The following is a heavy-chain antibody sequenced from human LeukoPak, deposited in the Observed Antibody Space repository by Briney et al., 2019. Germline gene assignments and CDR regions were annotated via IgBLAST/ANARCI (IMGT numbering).Heavy chain of an antibody. CDR3: ASRTYYDILTGYYGVAFDI. CDR2: TYHSGST. D-gene: IGHD3-9*01. Sequence: SGTLSLTCAVSGGSISSSNWWSWVRQPPGKGLEWIGETYHSGSTNYNPSLKSRVTISVDKSKNQFSLKLSSVTAADTAVYYCASRTYYDILTGYYGVAFDIWGQGTMVTVSS. V-gene: IGHV4-4*02. CDR1: GGSISSSNW. J-gene: IGHJ3*02.